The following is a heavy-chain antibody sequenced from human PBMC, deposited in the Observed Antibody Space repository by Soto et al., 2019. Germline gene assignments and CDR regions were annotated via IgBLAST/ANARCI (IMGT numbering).Heavy chain of an antibody. CDR3: VRGPTQGDSLFGPLLS. J-gene: IGHJ4*02. D-gene: IGHD3-3*01. Sequence: WGSRRLSCSASGFMFSTFGMFWVRQVPGKGLEYVSAIFCNVGVSYYADPVKGRFTVSRDNSENMLYLQMSSLKIEDTAVYYCVRGPTQGDSLFGPLLSWGKGKVVTVSS. V-gene: IGHV3-64D*06. CDR2: IFCNVGVS. CDR1: GFMFSTFG.